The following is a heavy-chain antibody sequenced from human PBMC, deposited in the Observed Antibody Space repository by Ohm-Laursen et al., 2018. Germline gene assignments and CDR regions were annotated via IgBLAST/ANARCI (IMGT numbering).Heavy chain of an antibody. CDR3: ARGLRSDYWYFDL. CDR2: LYTSGST. D-gene: IGHD5/OR15-5a*01. CDR1: GGSIKSYY. Sequence: SDTLSFTCTVSGGSIKSYYWSWIRQPAGKGLEWIGRLYTSGSTNYNPSLESRVTMSVDTSKNQFSLKLSSVTAADTAVYYCARGLRSDYWYFDLWGRGTLVTVSS. V-gene: IGHV4-4*07. J-gene: IGHJ2*01.